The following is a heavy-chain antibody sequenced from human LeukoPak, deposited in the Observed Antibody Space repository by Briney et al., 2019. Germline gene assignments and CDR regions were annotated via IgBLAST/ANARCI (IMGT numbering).Heavy chain of an antibody. Sequence: GGSLRLSCAASGFTFSSYWMSWVRQAPGKGLEWVANIKQDGSEKYYVDSVKGRFTISRDNAKNSLYLQMNSLRAEDTAVYYCARVHYDFWSGYFPPYDYYYYMDVWGKGTTVTVSS. CDR3: ARVHYDFWSGYFPPYDYYYYMDV. D-gene: IGHD3-3*01. CDR2: IKQDGSEK. V-gene: IGHV3-7*01. J-gene: IGHJ6*03. CDR1: GFTFSSYW.